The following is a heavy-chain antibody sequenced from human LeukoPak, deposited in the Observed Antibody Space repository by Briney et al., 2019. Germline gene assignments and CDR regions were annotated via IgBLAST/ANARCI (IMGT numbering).Heavy chain of an antibody. CDR2: IYYSGST. CDR1: GGSISSSSYY. Sequence: SETLSLTCTVSGGSISSSSYYWGWIRQPPGKGLEWIGSIYYSGSTYYNPSLKSRVTISVDTSKNQFSLKLSSVTAADTAVYYCARHGLGITIFGVVINRRYYGMDVWGQGTTVTVSS. D-gene: IGHD3-3*01. CDR3: ARHGLGITIFGVVINRRYYGMDV. J-gene: IGHJ6*02. V-gene: IGHV4-39*01.